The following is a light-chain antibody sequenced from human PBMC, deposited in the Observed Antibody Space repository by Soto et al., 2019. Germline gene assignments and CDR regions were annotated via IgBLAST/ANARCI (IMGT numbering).Light chain of an antibody. CDR1: QDIRGA. V-gene: IGKV1-13*02. Sequence: AIQLTQSPSSLSASVGDRVTITCRASQDIRGALAWYQQKPGKAPKMLIYDVSTLESGVTLRFSGSSFGTVFPFTFSSLLPVDFATYYCQHFNSYPITFGQGTRLEIK. J-gene: IGKJ5*01. CDR3: QHFNSYPIT. CDR2: DVS.